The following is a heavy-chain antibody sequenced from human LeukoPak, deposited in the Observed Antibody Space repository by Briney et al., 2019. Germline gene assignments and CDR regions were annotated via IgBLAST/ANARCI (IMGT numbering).Heavy chain of an antibody. CDR2: ISYDGSNK. J-gene: IGHJ6*03. V-gene: IGHV3-30*03. Sequence: GGSLRLSCVASGFNFTNYWMSWVRQAPGKGLEWVAVISYDGSNKYYADSVKGRFTISRDNSKNTLYLQMNSLRAEDTAVYYCARAAAPTWSGYYSNYYYYMDVWGKGTTVTVSS. CDR1: GFNFTNYW. D-gene: IGHD3-3*01. CDR3: ARAAAPTWSGYYSNYYYYMDV.